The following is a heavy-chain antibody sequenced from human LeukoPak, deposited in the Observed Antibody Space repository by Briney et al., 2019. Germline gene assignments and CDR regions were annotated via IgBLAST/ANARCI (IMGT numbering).Heavy chain of an antibody. J-gene: IGHJ3*02. Sequence: SVKVSCKASGGTFSSYAISWVRQAPGQGLEWMGGIIPIFGTANYAQKFQGRVTITADESTCTAYMELSSLRSEDTAVYYCARGPKYYYDSSGYYPLDAFDIWGQGTIVTVSS. D-gene: IGHD3-22*01. CDR2: IIPIFGTA. CDR1: GGTFSSYA. CDR3: ARGPKYYYDSSGYYPLDAFDI. V-gene: IGHV1-69*13.